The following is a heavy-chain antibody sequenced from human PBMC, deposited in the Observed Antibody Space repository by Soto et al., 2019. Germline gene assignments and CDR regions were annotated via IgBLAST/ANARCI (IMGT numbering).Heavy chain of an antibody. Sequence: SGPTLVNPTQTLTLTCTFSGFSLSTTGVGVSWIRQHQGKALEWRALIYWHDDERYSPSLKSRLTITKDTSKNQVVLTMTNMDPVDTATYYCAHRGGATVGLYYFDYWGQGALVTVSS. CDR3: AHRGGATVGLYYFDY. D-gene: IGHD3-16*01. CDR2: IYWHDDE. CDR1: GFSLSTTGVG. V-gene: IGHV2-5*01. J-gene: IGHJ4*02.